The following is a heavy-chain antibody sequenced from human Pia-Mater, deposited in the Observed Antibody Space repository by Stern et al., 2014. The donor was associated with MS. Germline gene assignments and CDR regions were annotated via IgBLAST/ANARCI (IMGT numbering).Heavy chain of an antibody. V-gene: IGHV3-53*01. CDR3: ARAIFGVNTAAMAPDAFDS. CDR2: IYTDGST. J-gene: IGHJ3*01. Sequence: VQLQESGGGLIQPGGSLRLSCAAPGFIVSKNYMSWVRQAPGKGLEWVSLIYTDGSTYSAGSVKGRFTISRDSSKNKLFLQMNSLRAEDTAMYYCARAIFGVNTAAMAPDAFDSWGQGTMVTVSS. D-gene: IGHD3-3*01. CDR1: GFIVSKNY.